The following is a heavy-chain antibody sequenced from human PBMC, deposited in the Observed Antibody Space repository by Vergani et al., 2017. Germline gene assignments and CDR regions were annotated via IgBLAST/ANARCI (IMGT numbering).Heavy chain of an antibody. CDR2: IIPIFGIA. CDR1: GGTFSSYA. Sequence: QVQLVQSGAEVKKPGSSVKVSCKASGGTFSSYAISWVRQAPGQGLEWMGGIIPIFGIANYAQQFQGRVTITADKYKSTAYMELSSLRSEDTAVDYCARDQSSGWHSYYLDYWGQGPLVTVSS. CDR3: ARDQSSGWHSYYLDY. J-gene: IGHJ4*02. D-gene: IGHD6-19*01. V-gene: IGHV1-69*17.